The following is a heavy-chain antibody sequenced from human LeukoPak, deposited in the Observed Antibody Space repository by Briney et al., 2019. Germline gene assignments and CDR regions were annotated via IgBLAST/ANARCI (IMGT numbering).Heavy chain of an antibody. D-gene: IGHD3-22*01. V-gene: IGHV3-30*02. CDR2: IRYDGSNK. Sequence: LGGSLRLSCAASGFTFSSYGMHWVRQAPGKGLEWVAFIRYDGSNKYYADSVKGRFTISRDNSKNTLYLQMNSLRAEDTAVYYCAKDNYDSSGYYGYYYYMDVWGKGTTVTISS. CDR3: AKDNYDSSGYYGYYYYMDV. CDR1: GFTFSSYG. J-gene: IGHJ6*03.